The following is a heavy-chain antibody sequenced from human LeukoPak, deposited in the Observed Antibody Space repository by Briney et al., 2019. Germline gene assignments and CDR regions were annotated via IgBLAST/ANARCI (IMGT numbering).Heavy chain of an antibody. J-gene: IGHJ4*02. CDR2: ISSSGSTI. V-gene: IGHV3-48*02. CDR1: GFTFSSSG. Sequence: GGSLRLSCAASGFTFSSSGMNWVRQAPGKGLEWVPYISSSGSTIYYADSMRGRFTISRDNAKDSLYLQMNSLRDEDTAVYYCARGTDPYGYFDYWGQGTLVTVSS. CDR3: ARGTDPYGYFDY. D-gene: IGHD4-17*01.